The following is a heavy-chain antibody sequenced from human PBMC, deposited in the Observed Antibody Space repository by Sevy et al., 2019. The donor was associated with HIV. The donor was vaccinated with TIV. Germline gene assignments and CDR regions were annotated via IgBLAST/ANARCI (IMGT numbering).Heavy chain of an antibody. Sequence: GGSLRLSCAASGITLTPYWMHWVRQAPGNGLVWVSRINSDGSSTSYAESVKGRFTISRDNGKNTLYLQMKSLRVEDTAVYFCSRGLYYYDMRGHQEPGDYWGQGVLVTVS. J-gene: IGHJ4*02. V-gene: IGHV3-74*01. D-gene: IGHD3-22*01. CDR1: GITLTPYW. CDR3: SRGLYYYDMRGHQEPGDY. CDR2: INSDGSST.